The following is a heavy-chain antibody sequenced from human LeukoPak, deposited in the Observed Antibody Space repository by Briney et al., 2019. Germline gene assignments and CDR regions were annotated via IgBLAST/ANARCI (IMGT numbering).Heavy chain of an antibody. CDR2: INHSGST. CDR3: ARRSWLRTGYYYYMDV. Sequence: PSETLSLTCAVYGGSFSGYYWSWIRQPPGKGLEWIGEINHSGSTNYNPSLKSRVTISVDTSKNQFSLKLSSVTAADTAVYYCARRSWLRTGYYYYMDVWGKGTTVTISS. CDR1: GGSFSGYY. D-gene: IGHD5-12*01. V-gene: IGHV4-34*01. J-gene: IGHJ6*03.